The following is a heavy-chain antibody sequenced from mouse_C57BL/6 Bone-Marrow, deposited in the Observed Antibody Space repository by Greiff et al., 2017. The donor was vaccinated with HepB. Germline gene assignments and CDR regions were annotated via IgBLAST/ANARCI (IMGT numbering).Heavy chain of an antibody. Sequence: QVQLQQPGAELVKPGASVKLSCKASGYTFTSYWMQWVKQRPGQGLEWIGEIDPSDSYTNYNQKFKGKATLTVDTSSSTAYMQRSSLTSEDSAVYYCALLAWFAYWGQGTLVTVSA. CDR3: ALLAWFAY. CDR2: IDPSDSYT. CDR1: GYTFTSYW. V-gene: IGHV1-50*01. D-gene: IGHD2-10*01. J-gene: IGHJ3*01.